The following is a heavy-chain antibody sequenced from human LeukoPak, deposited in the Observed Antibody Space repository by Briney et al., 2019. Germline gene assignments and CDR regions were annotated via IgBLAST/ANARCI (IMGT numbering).Heavy chain of an antibody. D-gene: IGHD2-2*01. Sequence: ASVKVSSKASGGTFSSYAISWVRQAPGQGLEWMGRIIPILGIANYAQKFQGRVTITADKSTSTAYMELSSLRSEDTAVYYCARDCSSTSCSLVPPFDYWGQGTLVTVSS. CDR1: GGTFSSYA. CDR2: IIPILGIA. V-gene: IGHV1-69*04. CDR3: ARDCSSTSCSLVPPFDY. J-gene: IGHJ4*02.